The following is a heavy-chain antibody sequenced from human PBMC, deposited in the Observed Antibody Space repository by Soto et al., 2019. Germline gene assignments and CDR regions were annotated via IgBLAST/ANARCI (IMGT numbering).Heavy chain of an antibody. V-gene: IGHV3-66*01. CDR3: ARGYSYGYHYYYYMDV. Sequence: GGSLRLSCAASGFTVSSSYMNWVRQAPGKGLEWVSIIYSGGATYYADSVKGRFTISRDNSKNTLYLQMNSLRAEDTAVFYCARGYSYGYHYYYYMDVWGKGTTVTVS. D-gene: IGHD5-18*01. CDR1: GFTVSSSY. J-gene: IGHJ6*03. CDR2: IYSGGAT.